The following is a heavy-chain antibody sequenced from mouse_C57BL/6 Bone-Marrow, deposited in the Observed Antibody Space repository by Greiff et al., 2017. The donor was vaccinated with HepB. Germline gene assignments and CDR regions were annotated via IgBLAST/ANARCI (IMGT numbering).Heavy chain of an antibody. J-gene: IGHJ1*03. D-gene: IGHD2-3*01. Sequence: KLVESGGDLVKPGGSLKLSCAASGFTFSSYGMSWVRQTPDTRLEWVATISSCGSYTYYPDSVKGRFTISRDNAKNTLYLQMSSLKSDDTAMYYCARPRDGYYPYFDVWGTGTTVTVSS. CDR3: ARPRDGYYPYFDV. CDR2: ISSCGSYT. CDR1: GFTFSSYG. V-gene: IGHV5-6*02.